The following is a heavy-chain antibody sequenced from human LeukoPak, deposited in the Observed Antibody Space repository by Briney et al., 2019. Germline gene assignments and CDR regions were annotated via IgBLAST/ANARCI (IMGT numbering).Heavy chain of an antibody. Sequence: GESLKISCTASGYSFINFWIGWVRQLPGKGLECMGIIYPDDSDTRYSPSFQGQVTISADKSTSTAYLQWSSLKASDSAMCYCARVGCSSPNCYPTMDVWGKGTKVTISS. CDR3: ARVGCSSPNCYPTMDV. CDR1: GYSFINFW. V-gene: IGHV5-51*01. D-gene: IGHD2-2*01. CDR2: IYPDDSDT. J-gene: IGHJ6*04.